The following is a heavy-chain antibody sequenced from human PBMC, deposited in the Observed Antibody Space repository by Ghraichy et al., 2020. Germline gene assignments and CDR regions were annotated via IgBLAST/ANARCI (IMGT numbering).Heavy chain of an antibody. CDR3: ARKYDFWSGFYFDY. V-gene: IGHV3-7*01. Sequence: GGSLRLSCAASGFTFSAYWMTWVRQAPGKGLEWVANINHDGSEEYYVDSAKGRFTISRNNAKNSLYLQMNSLRAEDTAVYFCARKYDFWSGFYFDYWGQGALVTVSS. D-gene: IGHD3-3*01. CDR2: INHDGSEE. CDR1: GFTFSAYW. J-gene: IGHJ4*02.